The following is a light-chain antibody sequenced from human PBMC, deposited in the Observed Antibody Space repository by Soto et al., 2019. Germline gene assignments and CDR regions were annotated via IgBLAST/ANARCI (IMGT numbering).Light chain of an antibody. Sequence: QSVLTQPPSVSGAPGQRVTISCTGSSSNIGAGYDVHWYQQLPGTASKLLIYGDTNRPSGVPDRFSGSKSGTSASLAITGLQAEDEADYYCQSYDSALSVYVVFGGGTKVTVL. CDR3: QSYDSALSVYVV. J-gene: IGLJ2*01. CDR2: GDT. CDR1: SSNIGAGYD. V-gene: IGLV1-40*01.